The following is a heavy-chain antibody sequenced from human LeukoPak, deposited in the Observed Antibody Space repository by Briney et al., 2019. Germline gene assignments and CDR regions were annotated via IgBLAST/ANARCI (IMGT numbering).Heavy chain of an antibody. V-gene: IGHV4-34*01. CDR3: ARVVVVVADGMDV. J-gene: IGHJ6*04. CDR1: GGSFSGYY. D-gene: IGHD2-15*01. Sequence: SETLSLTCAVYGGSFSGYYWSWIRQPPGKGLEWIGEINHSGSTNYNPSLKSRVTISVDTSKNQFSLKLSSVTAADTAVCYCARVVVVVADGMDVWGKGTTVTVSS. CDR2: INHSGST.